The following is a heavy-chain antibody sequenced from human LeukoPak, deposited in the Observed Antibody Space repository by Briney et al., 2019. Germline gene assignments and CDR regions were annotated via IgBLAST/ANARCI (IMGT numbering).Heavy chain of an antibody. CDR2: IYYSGST. V-gene: IGHV4-59*08. J-gene: IGHJ4*02. CDR1: GGSLSSYY. D-gene: IGHD3-10*01. CDR3: ARWRGSYSSFFDY. Sequence: PSETLSLTCTVSGGSLSSYYWSWIRQPPGKGLEWIGYIYYSGSTNYNPSLKSRVTISVDTSKNQFSLKLSSVTAADTAVYYCARWRGSYSSFFDYWGQGTLVTVSS.